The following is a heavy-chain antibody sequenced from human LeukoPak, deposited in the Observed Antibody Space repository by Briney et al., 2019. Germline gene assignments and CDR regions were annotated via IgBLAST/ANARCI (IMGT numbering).Heavy chain of an antibody. V-gene: IGHV4-59*01. D-gene: IGHD2-21*02. Sequence: SETLSLTCTVSGGSISSYYWSWIRQPPGKGLEWIGYIYYSGSTNYNPSLKSRVTISVDTSKNQFSLKLSSVTAADTAVYYCAGSLILAYCGGDCYYWFDPWGQGTLVTVSS. CDR2: IYYSGST. J-gene: IGHJ5*02. CDR3: AGSLILAYCGGDCYYWFDP. CDR1: GGSISSYY.